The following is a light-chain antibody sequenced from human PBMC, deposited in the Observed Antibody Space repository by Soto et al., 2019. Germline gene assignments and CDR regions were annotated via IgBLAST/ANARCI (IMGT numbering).Light chain of an antibody. Sequence: EIVMTQSPATLSVSPGERATLSCRASQSVSSNVAWYQHKPGQAPRLLIYGVSTRATGIPARFSGSGSGTEFTLTISSLQSEDFAVYYCQQYNNWPRTFGQGTKVEIK. J-gene: IGKJ1*01. CDR1: QSVSSN. CDR3: QQYNNWPRT. V-gene: IGKV3-15*01. CDR2: GVS.